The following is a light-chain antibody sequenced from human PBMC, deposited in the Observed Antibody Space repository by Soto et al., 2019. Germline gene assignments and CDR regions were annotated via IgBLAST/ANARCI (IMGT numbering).Light chain of an antibody. CDR2: DVS. Sequence: PRSASGSPGQSITISCTGTSSDVGGYNYVSWYQQHPAKAPKLIIFDVSKRPSGVPNRFSGSKSGNTASLTISGLRAEDEADYYCCSYVGRNTHVFGTGTKVTVL. J-gene: IGLJ1*01. CDR1: SSDVGGYNY. V-gene: IGLV2-11*01. CDR3: CSYVGRNTHV.